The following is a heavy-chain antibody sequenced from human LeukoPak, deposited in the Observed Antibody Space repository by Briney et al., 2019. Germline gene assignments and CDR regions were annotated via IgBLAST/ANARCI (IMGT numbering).Heavy chain of an antibody. Sequence: SETLSLTCTVSGGSISSSSYYWGWIRQPPGKGLEWIGEIHHSGGTNYNPSLKSRVTMSLDNSNNHFSLKLSSVTAADTAVYYCARLGSSWQYYCGMDVWGQGTTVTVSS. D-gene: IGHD6-13*01. V-gene: IGHV4-39*07. J-gene: IGHJ6*02. CDR3: ARLGSSWQYYCGMDV. CDR1: GGSISSSSYY. CDR2: IHHSGGT.